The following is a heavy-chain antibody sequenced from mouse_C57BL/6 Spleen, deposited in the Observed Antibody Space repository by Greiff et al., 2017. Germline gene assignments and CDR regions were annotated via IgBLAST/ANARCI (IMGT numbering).Heavy chain of an antibody. D-gene: IGHD4-1*01. CDR1: GFNIKDYY. V-gene: IGHV14-1*01. J-gene: IGHJ2*01. CDR3: TSNWVAFDY. Sequence: EVQLQQSGAELVRPGASVKLSCTASGFNIKDYYMHWVKQRPEQGLEWIGRIDPEDGDTEYAPKFQGTAPLTADTSSNTAYLQLSSLTSVDTAVYYCTSNWVAFDYWGQGTTLTVSS. CDR2: IDPEDGDT.